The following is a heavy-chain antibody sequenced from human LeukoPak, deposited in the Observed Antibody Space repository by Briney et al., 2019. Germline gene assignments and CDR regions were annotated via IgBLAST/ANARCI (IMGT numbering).Heavy chain of an antibody. J-gene: IGHJ4*02. V-gene: IGHV3-48*01. CDR2: ISSSSSTI. Sequence: GGSLRLSCAASGFTLSSYSMNWVRQAPGEGLEWVSYISSSSSTIYYADSVKGRFTISRDNAKNSLYLQMNSLRAEDTAVYYCARGRVITMVRGVLVYWGQGTLVTVSP. D-gene: IGHD3-10*01. CDR1: GFTLSSYS. CDR3: ARGRVITMVRGVLVY.